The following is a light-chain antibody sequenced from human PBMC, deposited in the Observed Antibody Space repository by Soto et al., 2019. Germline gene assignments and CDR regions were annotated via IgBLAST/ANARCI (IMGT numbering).Light chain of an antibody. CDR1: SSDVGGYNY. V-gene: IGLV2-8*01. Sequence: QSALTQPPSASGSPGQSVAISCTGTSSDVGGYNYVSWYQQHPGKAPKLMIYEGNKRPSGVPDRFSGSKSGNTASLTVSGLQAEDEADYYCSSYAGSSNVFGTGTQLTVL. CDR3: SSYAGSSNV. J-gene: IGLJ1*01. CDR2: EGN.